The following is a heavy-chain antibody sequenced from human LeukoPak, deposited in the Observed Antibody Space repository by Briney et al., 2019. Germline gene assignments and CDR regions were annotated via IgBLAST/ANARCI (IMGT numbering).Heavy chain of an antibody. J-gene: IGHJ4*02. D-gene: IGHD2-2*01. CDR1: GGSISSYY. CDR2: IYTSGST. CDR3: AREYCSSTSCYYYFDY. Sequence: SETLSLTCTVSGGSISSYYWSWIRQPAGKGLEWIGRIYTSGSTNYNPSLKSRVTMSVDTSKNQFSLELSSVTAADTAVYYCAREYCSSTSCYYYFDYWGQGTLVTVSS. V-gene: IGHV4-4*07.